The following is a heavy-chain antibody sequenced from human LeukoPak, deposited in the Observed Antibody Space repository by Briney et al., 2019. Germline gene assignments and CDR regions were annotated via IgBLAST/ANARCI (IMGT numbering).Heavy chain of an antibody. V-gene: IGHV4-59*08. J-gene: IGHJ4*02. Sequence: SETLSLTCTVSGGSISSYYWSWIRQPPGKGLEWIGYIYYSGSTNYNPSLKSRVTISVDTSKNQFSLKLSSVTAADTAVYYCAGVSIYYGSGSSFDYWGQGTLVTVSS. D-gene: IGHD3-10*01. CDR3: AGVSIYYGSGSSFDY. CDR2: IYYSGST. CDR1: GGSISSYY.